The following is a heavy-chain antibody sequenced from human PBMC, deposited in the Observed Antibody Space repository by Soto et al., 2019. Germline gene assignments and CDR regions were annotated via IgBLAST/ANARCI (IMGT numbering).Heavy chain of an antibody. CDR1: GGSISSYY. Sequence: QVQLQESGPGLVKPSETLSLTCTVSGGSISSYYWSWIRQPPGKGLEWIGYIYYSGSTNYNPSLKSRVTISVDTSKNHFSLKLSSVTAADTAVYYCARDREDYDILTGFKPFYAFDIWGQGTMVTVSS. V-gene: IGHV4-59*01. J-gene: IGHJ3*02. D-gene: IGHD3-9*01. CDR3: ARDREDYDILTGFKPFYAFDI. CDR2: IYYSGST.